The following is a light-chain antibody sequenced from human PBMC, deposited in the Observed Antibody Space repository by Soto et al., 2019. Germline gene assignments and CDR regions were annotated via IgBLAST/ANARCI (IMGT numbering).Light chain of an antibody. Sequence: DIQLTQSPSFLSASVGDRVTITCRASQGISSYLAWYQQKPGKAPNLLIYVASSLQSGVPSRFSGSGSGTEFPLTISSLQPEDLATYYCQQLISFPPTFGQGTRLEIK. CDR2: VAS. J-gene: IGKJ5*01. V-gene: IGKV1-9*01. CDR1: QGISSY. CDR3: QQLISFPPT.